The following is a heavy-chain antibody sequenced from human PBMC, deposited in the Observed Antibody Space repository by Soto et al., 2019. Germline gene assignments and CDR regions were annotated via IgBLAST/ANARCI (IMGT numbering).Heavy chain of an antibody. D-gene: IGHD3-10*01. CDR2: ISGSGSFT. Sequence: WSLRLSCAASGFTFRTYAMNWVRQAPGKGLEWISAISGSGSFTHYADSVRGRFTISRDNSQNQLYLQMNNLRGGDTAMYYCAKIPTGSGSSKFDYWGQGIQVTV. V-gene: IGHV3-23*01. J-gene: IGHJ4*02. CDR1: GFTFRTYA. CDR3: AKIPTGSGSSKFDY.